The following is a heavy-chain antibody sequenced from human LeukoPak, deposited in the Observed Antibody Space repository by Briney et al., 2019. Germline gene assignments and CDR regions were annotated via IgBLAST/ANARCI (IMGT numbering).Heavy chain of an antibody. V-gene: IGHV4-59*08. CDR2: IYYSGST. D-gene: IGHD3-22*01. CDR3: ARHSVYGSSGYFDPFDY. CDR1: GGSISSYY. J-gene: IGHJ4*02. Sequence: SSETLSLTCTVPGGSISSYYWGWIRQPPGKGLEWIGYIYYSGSTNYNPSLKSRVTISVDTSRNQYSLRLTSVTAADTAVYYCARHSVYGSSGYFDPFDYWGQGTLVTVSS.